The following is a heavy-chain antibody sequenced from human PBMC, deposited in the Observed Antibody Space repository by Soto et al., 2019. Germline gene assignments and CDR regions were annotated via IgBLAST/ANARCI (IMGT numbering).Heavy chain of an antibody. V-gene: IGHV3-48*03. CDR2: ISSSGSTI. Sequence: PGWSLRLSCASSVFTFISYEMNWVRQAPGKGLEWVSFISSSGSTIYYADSVKGRFTISRDNAKNSLYLQMNSLRAEDTAVYYCVYGYYFDYWGQGTLVTVSS. D-gene: IGHD3-10*01. CDR3: VYGYYFDY. CDR1: VFTFISYE. J-gene: IGHJ4*02.